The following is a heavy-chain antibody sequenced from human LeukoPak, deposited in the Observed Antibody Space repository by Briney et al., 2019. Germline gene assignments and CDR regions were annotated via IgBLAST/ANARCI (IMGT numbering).Heavy chain of an antibody. CDR3: ARNKDIVVVPAAIHLYYYYMDV. CDR2: ISSSSSYI. Sequence: GGSLRLSCAASGFTFSSYSMNWVRQAPGKGLEWVSSISSSSSYIYYADSVKGRFTISRDNAKNSLYLQMNSLRAEDTAVYYCARNKDIVVVPAAIHLYYYYMDVWGKGTTVTVSS. CDR1: GFTFSSYS. V-gene: IGHV3-21*01. J-gene: IGHJ6*03. D-gene: IGHD2-2*02.